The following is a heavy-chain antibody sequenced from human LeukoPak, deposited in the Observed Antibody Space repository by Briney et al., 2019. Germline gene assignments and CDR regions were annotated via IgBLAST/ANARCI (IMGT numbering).Heavy chain of an antibody. Sequence: SETLSLTCTVSGGSISSSSYYWGWIRQPPGKGLEWIGSIYYSGSTYCNPSLKSRVTISVDTSKNQFSLKLSSVTAADTAVYYCARDGVLLWFGEGYYYGMDVWGQGTTVTVSS. V-gene: IGHV4-39*07. CDR1: GGSISSSSYY. CDR2: IYYSGST. CDR3: ARDGVLLWFGEGYYYGMDV. D-gene: IGHD3-10*01. J-gene: IGHJ6*02.